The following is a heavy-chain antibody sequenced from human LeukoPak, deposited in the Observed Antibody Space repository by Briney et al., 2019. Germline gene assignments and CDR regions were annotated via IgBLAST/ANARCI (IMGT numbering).Heavy chain of an antibody. D-gene: IGHD2-2*01. Sequence: PGGSLRLSCAVSGFTFISFGLHWVRQAPGKGLEWVAVTSYDGSTTYYADSVKGRFTISRDNSKNTLYLQMNSLRAEDTAVYYCAKVVGCSTSFRCYYYYMDVWGKGTTVTVSS. V-gene: IGHV3-30*18. J-gene: IGHJ6*03. CDR1: GFTFISFG. CDR3: AKVVGCSTSFRCYYYYMDV. CDR2: TSYDGSTT.